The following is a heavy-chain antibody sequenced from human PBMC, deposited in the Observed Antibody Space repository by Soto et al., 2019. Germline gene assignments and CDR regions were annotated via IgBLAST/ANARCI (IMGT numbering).Heavy chain of an antibody. Sequence: SVKVSFKASGFTFTSSAVQWVRQARGQRLEWIGWIVVGSGNTNYAQKFQERVTITRDMSTSTAYMELSSLRSEDTAVYYCAALVVGATTGGFGYWGQGTLVTVSS. CDR2: IVVGSGNT. D-gene: IGHD1-26*01. V-gene: IGHV1-58*01. CDR1: GFTFTSSA. CDR3: AALVVGATTGGFGY. J-gene: IGHJ4*02.